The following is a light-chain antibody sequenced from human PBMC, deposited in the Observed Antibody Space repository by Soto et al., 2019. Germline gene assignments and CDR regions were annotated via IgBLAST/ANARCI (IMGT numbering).Light chain of an antibody. Sequence: QSVLTQPASVSGSPGQSITISCTGTNSDIGGYNYVSWYQQYPGKAPQLMIYDVTTRPTGVSNRFSGSKSGNTASLNISGLQAEDEAEYYCSSYSDSSTRVFGGGTKLTV. J-gene: IGLJ3*02. CDR2: DVT. CDR1: NSDIGGYNY. CDR3: SSYSDSSTRV. V-gene: IGLV2-14*03.